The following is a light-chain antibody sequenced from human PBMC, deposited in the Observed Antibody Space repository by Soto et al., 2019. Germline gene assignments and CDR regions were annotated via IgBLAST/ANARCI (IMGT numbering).Light chain of an antibody. Sequence: QSVLTQPASVSGSPGQSITISCTGTSHDVGSHNFVSWYQQHPGKAPELIIYEVSTRPSGVSHRFSGSKSGNTASLTISGLQAEDEADYYCYSYVGTISFGGGTKVTVL. CDR3: YSYVGTIS. CDR2: EVS. CDR1: SHDVGSHNF. V-gene: IGLV2-23*02. J-gene: IGLJ2*01.